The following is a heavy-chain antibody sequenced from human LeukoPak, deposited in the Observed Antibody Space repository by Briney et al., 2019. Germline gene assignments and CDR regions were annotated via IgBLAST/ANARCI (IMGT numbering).Heavy chain of an antibody. D-gene: IGHD6-13*01. CDR3: ARDPSSWNGYFDS. CDR2: IDSDGSST. V-gene: IGHV3-74*01. J-gene: IGHJ4*02. CDR1: GFTFSPYW. Sequence: GGSLRLSCEASGFTFSPYWMHWVCQAPGRGLMWVSRIDSDGSSTGYADSVKGRFTISRDNARNKLYLQMNSLRADDTAVYYCARDPSSWNGYFDSWGQGSLVTVSS.